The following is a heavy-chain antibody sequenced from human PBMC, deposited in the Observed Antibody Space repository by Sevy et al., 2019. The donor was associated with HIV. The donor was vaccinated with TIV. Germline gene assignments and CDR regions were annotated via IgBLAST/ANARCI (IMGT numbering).Heavy chain of an antibody. CDR2: ISWNSGSI. CDR3: AKDSIAAPLFDP. Sequence: SLRLSCAASGFTFDDYAMHWVRQAPGKGLEWVSGISWNSGSIGYADSVKGRFTISRDNAKNSLYLQMNSLRAEDTALYYCAKDSIAAPLFDPWGQGTLVTVSS. D-gene: IGHD6-13*01. CDR1: GFTFDDYA. J-gene: IGHJ5*02. V-gene: IGHV3-9*01.